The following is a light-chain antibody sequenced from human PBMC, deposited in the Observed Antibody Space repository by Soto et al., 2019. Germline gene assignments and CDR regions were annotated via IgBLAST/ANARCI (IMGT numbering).Light chain of an antibody. V-gene: IGKV1-9*01. CDR2: VVS. J-gene: IGKJ5*01. CDR3: QQLNSYPIT. CDR1: QGISSY. Sequence: DIQLTQSPSFLSASVGDRVTITCRASQGISSYLACYQQKPGKAPKLLIYVVSTLQSGVPSRFSGSGSGTEFTLTISSLQPEDFATYYCQQLNSYPITFGQGTRLQMK.